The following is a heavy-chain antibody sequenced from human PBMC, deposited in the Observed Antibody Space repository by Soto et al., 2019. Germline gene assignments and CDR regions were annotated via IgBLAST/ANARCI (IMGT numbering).Heavy chain of an antibody. Sequence: SETLSLTCTVSGGSISSGDYYWSWIRQPPGKGLEWIGYIYYSGSTYYNPSLKSRVTISVDTSKNQFSLKLSSVTAADTAVYYCARDASGYANFDSWGQGTLVTV. CDR3: ARDASGYANFDS. CDR1: GGSISSGDYY. CDR2: IYYSGST. J-gene: IGHJ4*02. D-gene: IGHD5-12*01. V-gene: IGHV4-30-4*01.